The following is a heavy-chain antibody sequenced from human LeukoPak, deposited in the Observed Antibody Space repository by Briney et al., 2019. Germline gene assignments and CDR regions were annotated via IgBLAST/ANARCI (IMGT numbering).Heavy chain of an antibody. CDR3: EGELLGEYAFDI. CDR1: GDSMNRSDHY. D-gene: IGHD1-26*01. CDR2: IYYSGGT. J-gene: IGHJ3*02. Sequence: SETLSLTCTVSGDSMNRSDHYWAWIRQTPGKGLEWIGSIYYSGGTYYNPSLTGRVTISVDTSKNQFSLKLSSVTAADTAVYYCEGELLGEYAFDIWGQGTMVTVSS. V-gene: IGHV4-39*07.